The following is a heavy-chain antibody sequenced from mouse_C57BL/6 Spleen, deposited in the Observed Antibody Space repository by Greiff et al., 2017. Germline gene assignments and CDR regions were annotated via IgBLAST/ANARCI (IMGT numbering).Heavy chain of an antibody. J-gene: IGHJ2*01. CDR3: ARGGDGYDYYWDY. CDR2: INPSNGGT. D-gene: IGHD2-4*01. V-gene: IGHV1-53*01. CDR1: GYTFTSYW. Sequence: QVQLQQPGTELVKPGASVKLSCKASGYTFTSYWMHWVKQRPGQGLEWIGNINPSNGGTNYNEKFKSKATLTVDKSSSTANMQLSSLTSEDSAVNYCARGGDGYDYYWDYWGQGTTLTVSS.